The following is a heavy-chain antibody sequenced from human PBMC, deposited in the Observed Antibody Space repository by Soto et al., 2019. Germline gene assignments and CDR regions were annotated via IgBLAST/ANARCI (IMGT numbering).Heavy chain of an antibody. CDR1: GGSISSYY. D-gene: IGHD3-10*01. CDR2: IYYSGST. Sequence: SETLSLTCTVSGGSISSYYWSWIRQPPGKGLEWIGYIYYSGSTNYNPSLKSRVTISVDTSKNPFSLKLSSVTAADTAVYYCARGKYYYGSGSYYYFDYWGQGTLVTVSS. V-gene: IGHV4-59*01. CDR3: ARGKYYYGSGSYYYFDY. J-gene: IGHJ4*02.